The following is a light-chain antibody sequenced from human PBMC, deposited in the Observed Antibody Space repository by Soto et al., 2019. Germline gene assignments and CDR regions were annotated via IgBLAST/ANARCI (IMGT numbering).Light chain of an antibody. CDR1: SSDVGGYNY. V-gene: IGLV2-14*01. Sequence: QSLLTQPASVSGSPGQSITISCTGTSSDVGGYNYVSWYQQHPGKAPKLMTYDVSNRPSGVSDRFSGSKSGNTASLTISGLQAEDEADYYCSSYTSSGTLVVFGGGTKLTVL. CDR2: DVS. CDR3: SSYTSSGTLVV. J-gene: IGLJ3*02.